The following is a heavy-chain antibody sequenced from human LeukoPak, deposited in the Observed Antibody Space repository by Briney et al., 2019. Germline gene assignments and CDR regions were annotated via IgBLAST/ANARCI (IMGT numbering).Heavy chain of an antibody. J-gene: IGHJ4*02. CDR1: GYSISSGYY. D-gene: IGHD3-10*01. CDR3: AGRHGSGSSFDY. Sequence: SETLSLTCTVSGYSISSGYYWGWIRQPPGKGLEWIGSIYHSGSTYYNPSLKSQVTISVDTSKNQFSLKLSSVTAADTAVYYCAGRHGSGSSFDYWGQGTLVTVSS. CDR2: IYHSGST. V-gene: IGHV4-38-2*02.